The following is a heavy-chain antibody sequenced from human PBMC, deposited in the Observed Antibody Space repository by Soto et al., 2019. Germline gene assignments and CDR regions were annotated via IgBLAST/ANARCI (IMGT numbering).Heavy chain of an antibody. J-gene: IGHJ4*02. CDR1: GFTVSTYG. D-gene: IGHD2-8*02. CDR2: ISRDGGTK. Sequence: QVQLVESGGGVVQPGRSLRLSCAVSGFTVSTYGMHWVRQAPGKGLEWVAVISRDGGTKYYADSVKGRFTISRDNSRNTLFLEMNSLRGDDMSVYYCTGGVASRYWGQGTLVTVSS. V-gene: IGHV3-30*03. CDR3: TGGVASRY.